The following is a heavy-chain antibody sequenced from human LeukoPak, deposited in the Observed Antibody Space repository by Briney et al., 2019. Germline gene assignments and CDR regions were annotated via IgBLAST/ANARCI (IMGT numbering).Heavy chain of an antibody. Sequence: ASVKVSCKASGYTFTSHGISWVRQAPGQGLEWMGWISAYNGNTNYAQKLQGRVTTTTDTSTSTTYMELRSLRSDDTAVYYCARDGDPFFLIAAAGRYYYYGMDVWGQGTTVTVSS. D-gene: IGHD6-13*01. V-gene: IGHV1-18*01. CDR2: ISAYNGNT. J-gene: IGHJ6*02. CDR3: ARDGDPFFLIAAAGRYYYYGMDV. CDR1: GYTFTSHG.